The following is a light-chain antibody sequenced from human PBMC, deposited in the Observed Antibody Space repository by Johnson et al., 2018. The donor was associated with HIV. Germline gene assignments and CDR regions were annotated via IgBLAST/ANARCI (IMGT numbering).Light chain of an antibody. CDR3: GTWDSKLRAFYV. J-gene: IGLJ1*01. CDR2: ENN. Sequence: QSVLTQPPSVSAAPGQKVTISCSGSSSNIGNKYVSWYQQLPGTAPKLLIYENNKRPSGIPDRFSGSKSGTSATLGITGLQTGDEADYYCGTWDSKLRAFYVFGTGTKVTVL. CDR1: SSNIGNKY. V-gene: IGLV1-51*02.